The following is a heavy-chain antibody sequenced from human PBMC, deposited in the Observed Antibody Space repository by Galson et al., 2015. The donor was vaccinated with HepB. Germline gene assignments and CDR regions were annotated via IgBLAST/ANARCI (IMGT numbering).Heavy chain of an antibody. Sequence: SLRLSCAASGFTSSYYGIHWVRQAPGEGLERVAVISYDGSNKYYADSVKGRFTISRDNSMNTVYLQMNSLTTEDTAVYYCAKDEGSSGWFDWYIDLWGRGILVTVSS. CDR2: ISYDGSNK. CDR3: AKDEGSSGWFDWYIDL. V-gene: IGHV3-30*18. CDR1: GFTSSYYG. J-gene: IGHJ2*01. D-gene: IGHD6-19*01.